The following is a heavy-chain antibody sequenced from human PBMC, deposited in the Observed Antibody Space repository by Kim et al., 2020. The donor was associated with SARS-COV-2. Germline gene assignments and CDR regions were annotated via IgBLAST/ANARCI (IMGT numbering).Heavy chain of an antibody. V-gene: IGHV4-39*01. D-gene: IGHD3-3*01. Sequence: SETLSLTCTVSGGSISSSNYYWGWIRQPPGKGLEWIGSIYYSGSTYYNPSLKSRVTISVDTSKNQFSLKLSSVTAADTAVYYCARLHMRRITLFGVIEEGNWFDPWGQGTLVTVSS. CDR3: ARLHMRRITLFGVIEEGNWFDP. J-gene: IGHJ5*02. CDR1: GGSISSSNYY. CDR2: IYYSGST.